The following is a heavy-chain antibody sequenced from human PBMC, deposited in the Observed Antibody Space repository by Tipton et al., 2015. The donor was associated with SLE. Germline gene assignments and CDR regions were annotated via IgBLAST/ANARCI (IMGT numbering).Heavy chain of an antibody. CDR3: ARHRNPDYYFDS. D-gene: IGHD4/OR15-4a*01. CDR2: IHYSGNT. J-gene: IGHJ4*02. CDR1: SGSISSSSYY. V-gene: IGHV4-39*01. Sequence: TLSLTCTVSSGSISSSSYYWGWIRQPPGKELEWIGRIHYSGNTNYNPSLKSRVTISVDTSKNQFSLKLSSVTAADTAVYYCARHRNPDYYFDSWGQGTLVTVSS.